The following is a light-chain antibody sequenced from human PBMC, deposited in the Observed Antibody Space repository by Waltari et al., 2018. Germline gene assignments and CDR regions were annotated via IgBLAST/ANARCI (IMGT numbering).Light chain of an antibody. CDR3: QQYNDWPRT. Sequence: EVVMTQSPATLSVSPGESATLSCRASQYVNIHLDWYQQKPGQAPRLLIYAASTRATGVPDRFSGSGSGTDFTLTSSSLQSEDFAVYYCQQYNDWPRTFGLGTKVEIK. CDR1: QYVNIH. CDR2: AAS. V-gene: IGKV3-15*01. J-gene: IGKJ1*01.